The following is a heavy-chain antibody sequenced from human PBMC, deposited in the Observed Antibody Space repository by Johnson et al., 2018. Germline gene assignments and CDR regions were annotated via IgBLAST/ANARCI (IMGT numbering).Heavy chain of an antibody. Sequence: VQLVQSGGGVVQPGRSLRLSCAASGFMFSSYGMHWVRQAPGKGLEWVSYISSSSSTIYYADSVRGRFTISRDNAKNSLFLQLNTLRVEDTALYYCARALGDYDTSGRYWGQGTLVTVSS. D-gene: IGHD3-22*01. CDR2: ISSSSSTI. V-gene: IGHV3-48*01. J-gene: IGHJ1*01. CDR3: ARALGDYDTSGRY. CDR1: GFMFSSYG.